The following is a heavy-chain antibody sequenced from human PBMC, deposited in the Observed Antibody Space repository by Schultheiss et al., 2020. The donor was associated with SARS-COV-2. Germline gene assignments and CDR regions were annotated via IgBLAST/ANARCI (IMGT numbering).Heavy chain of an antibody. CDR1: GFTFSNAW. J-gene: IGHJ6*02. V-gene: IGHV3-15*01. D-gene: IGHD2-2*01. CDR2: IKSKTDGGTT. CDR3: ARDVNCPREISSTSFYYYYYGMDV. Sequence: GGSLRLSCAASGFTFSNAWMSWVRQAPGKGLEWVGRIKSKTDGGTTDYAAPVKGRFTISRDDSKNTLYLQMNSLKTEDTAVYYCARDVNCPREISSTSFYYYYYGMDVWGQGTTVTVSS.